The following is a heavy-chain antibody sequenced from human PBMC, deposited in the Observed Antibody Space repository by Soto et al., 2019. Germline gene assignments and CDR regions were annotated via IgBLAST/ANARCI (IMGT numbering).Heavy chain of an antibody. V-gene: IGHV3-13*01. J-gene: IGHJ6*02. CDR3: ERFSVLYGMDV. Sequence: EVQLVESGGVLVQPGGSLRLSCAASGFTFSSYDMHWVRQAAGKGLEWVSDMGTSGDTYYPGSVKGRFTISRDNTKNSLYLQMNSLGAGDTAVYYCERFSVLYGMDVWGQGTTVTVSS. CDR1: GFTFSSYD. CDR2: MGTSGDT.